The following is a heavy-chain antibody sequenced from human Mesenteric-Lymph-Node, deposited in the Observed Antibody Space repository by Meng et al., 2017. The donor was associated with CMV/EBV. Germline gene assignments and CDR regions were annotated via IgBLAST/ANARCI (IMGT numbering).Heavy chain of an antibody. D-gene: IGHD3-3*01. CDR3: ARDIRPNDVWMDV. J-gene: IGHJ6*02. CDR1: GGTFSSYA. CDR2: SSTYNGNT. V-gene: IGHV1-18*01. Sequence: ASVKVSCKASGGTFSSYAISWVRQAPGQGLEWMGWSSTYNGNTNYAQRFQGRVSLTTDSSTNTAYMELRSLRSDDTAVYFCARDIRPNDVWMDVWGQGTTVTVSS.